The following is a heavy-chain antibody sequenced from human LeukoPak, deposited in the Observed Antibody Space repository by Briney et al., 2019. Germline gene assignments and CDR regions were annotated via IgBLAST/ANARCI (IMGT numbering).Heavy chain of an antibody. Sequence: ASVKVSCKASGYTFTGYYMHWVRQAPGQGLEWMGWINPNSGGTNYAQKFQGRVTMTRDTSISTAYMELSRLRSDDTAVYYCARDPGLYSSSFAFDIWGQGTMVTVSS. V-gene: IGHV1-2*02. CDR2: INPNSGGT. J-gene: IGHJ3*02. CDR1: GYTFTGYY. CDR3: ARDPGLYSSSFAFDI. D-gene: IGHD6-6*01.